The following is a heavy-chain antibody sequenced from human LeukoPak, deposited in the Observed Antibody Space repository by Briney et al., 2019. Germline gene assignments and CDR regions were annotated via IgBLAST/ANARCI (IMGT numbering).Heavy chain of an antibody. D-gene: IGHD3-10*01. J-gene: IGHJ3*02. V-gene: IGHV4-61*02. CDR3: ARGTYYGSSFDI. Sequence: SETLPLTCSVSGGSISSGSYYWSWLRQPAGKGLEWIGRIYTSGSTNYNPSLKSRVTISVDTSKNQFSLKLSSVTAADTAVYYCARGTYYGSSFDIWGQGTMVTVSS. CDR1: GGSISSGSYY. CDR2: IYTSGST.